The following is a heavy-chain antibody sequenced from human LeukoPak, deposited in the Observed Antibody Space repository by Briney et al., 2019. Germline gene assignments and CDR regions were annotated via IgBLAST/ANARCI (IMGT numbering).Heavy chain of an antibody. CDR2: ISAYNSNT. CDR3: ARGLEWLTRRHNWFDP. J-gene: IGHJ5*02. D-gene: IGHD3-3*01. CDR1: GYTFTSYG. V-gene: IGHV1-18*01. Sequence: ASVKVSCKASGYTFTSYGNNWVRQAPGQGLEWMGWISAYNSNTHYAQKLQGRVTMTTDTSTNTAYLELRSLRSDDTAVYYCARGLEWLTRRHNWFDPWGQGTLVTVSS.